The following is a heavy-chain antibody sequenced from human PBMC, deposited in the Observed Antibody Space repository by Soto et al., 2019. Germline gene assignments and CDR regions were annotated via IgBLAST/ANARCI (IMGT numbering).Heavy chain of an antibody. D-gene: IGHD3-3*01. V-gene: IGHV3-33*01. Sequence: QVQLVESGGGVVQPGGSRRLSCAASGFTFSSYGMHWVRQAPGKGLEWVAVIWYDGSNKYYADSVKGRFTISRDNSKNTLYLQMNSLRAEDTAVYYCARDKDFWRESYFDYWGQGTLVTVSS. J-gene: IGHJ4*02. CDR3: ARDKDFWRESYFDY. CDR2: IWYDGSNK. CDR1: GFTFSSYG.